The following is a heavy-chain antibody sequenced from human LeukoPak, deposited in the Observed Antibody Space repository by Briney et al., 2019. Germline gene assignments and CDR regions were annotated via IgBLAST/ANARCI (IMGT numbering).Heavy chain of an antibody. CDR2: IWYDGSNK. D-gene: IGHD1-26*01. J-gene: IGHJ4*02. V-gene: IGHV3-33*01. Sequence: PGRSRRLSCPASGFTFSSYGMHSVRQAPGKGLEWVAVIWYDGSNKYYADSVKGRFTISRDNSKNTLYLQMNSLRAEDTAVYYCAGGPKWELLLYGGQGTLVTVSS. CDR1: GFTFSSYG. CDR3: AGGPKWELLLY.